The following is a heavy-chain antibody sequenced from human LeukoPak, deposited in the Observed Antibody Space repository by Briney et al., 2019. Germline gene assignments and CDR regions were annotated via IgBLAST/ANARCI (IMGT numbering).Heavy chain of an antibody. J-gene: IGHJ4*02. CDR3: ARGIAAAGMAR. D-gene: IGHD6-13*01. V-gene: IGHV3-64*01. CDR1: GFTFSSYA. Sequence: GSLRLSCAASGFTFSSYAMHWVRQAPGKGLEYVSAISSNGGSTYYANSVKGRFTISRDNSKNTLYLQMGSLRAEDMAVYYCARGIAAAGMARWGQGTLVTVSS. CDR2: ISSNGGST.